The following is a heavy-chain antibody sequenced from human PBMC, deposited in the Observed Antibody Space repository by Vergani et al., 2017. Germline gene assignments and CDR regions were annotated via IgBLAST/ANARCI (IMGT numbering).Heavy chain of an antibody. V-gene: IGHV3-30*02. CDR3: AKDSGYCGGDCYYDAFDM. J-gene: IGHJ3*02. Sequence: MHLVETGGDVVQTRGSLRLSCAPSGFTFSSNGTHWVRPALRKWLEWVAFIRYDGSNKYYADSVKSRFTISRDNSRNTLYLQMNSLRAEDTAVYYCAKDSGYCGGDCYYDAFDMWGQGTMVTVSS. CDR1: GFTFSSNG. D-gene: IGHD2-21*02. CDR2: IRYDGSNK.